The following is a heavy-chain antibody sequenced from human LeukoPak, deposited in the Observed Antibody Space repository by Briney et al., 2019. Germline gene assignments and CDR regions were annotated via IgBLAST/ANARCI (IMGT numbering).Heavy chain of an antibody. J-gene: IGHJ1*01. CDR3: ARGAPEWELLPAEYFQH. D-gene: IGHD1-26*01. V-gene: IGHV3-48*01. Sequence: GGSLRLSCAASGFTFSSYGMNWVRQAPGKGLEWVSYISSSDTIYYADSVKGRFTISRDNSKNTLYLQMNSLRAEDTAVYYCARGAPEWELLPAEYFQHWGQGTLVTVSS. CDR1: GFTFSSYG. CDR2: ISSSDTI.